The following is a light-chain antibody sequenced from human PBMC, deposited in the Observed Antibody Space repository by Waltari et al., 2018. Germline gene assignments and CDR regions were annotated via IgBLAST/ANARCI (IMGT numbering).Light chain of an antibody. J-gene: IGKJ2*01. CDR3: EQYGSSIWYT. V-gene: IGKV3-20*01. CDR2: CAS. Sequence: AWDRQDAGQGARLRMYCASSRAPGIRSRFVGSGSGTDFALTISRLGPEDFAVYYGEQYGSSIWYTFGQGTKLEIK.